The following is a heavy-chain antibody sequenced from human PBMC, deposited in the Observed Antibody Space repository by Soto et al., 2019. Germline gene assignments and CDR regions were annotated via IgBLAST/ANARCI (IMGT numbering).Heavy chain of an antibody. CDR2: IYHSGST. CDR3: ARGLSGGSCYFFDY. CDR1: GGSISSSNW. V-gene: IGHV4-4*02. Sequence: QVQLQESGPGLVKPSGTLSLTCTVSGGSISSSNWWNWVRQPPGKGLEWIGEIYHSGSTNYNPSLKSRVTISVDTSKNQFSLKLSSVTAADTAVYYCARGLSGGSCYFFDYWGQGTLVTVSS. D-gene: IGHD2-15*01. J-gene: IGHJ4*02.